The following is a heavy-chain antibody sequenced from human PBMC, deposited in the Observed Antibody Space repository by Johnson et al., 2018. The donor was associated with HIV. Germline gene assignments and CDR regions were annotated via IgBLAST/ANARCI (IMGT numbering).Heavy chain of an antibody. CDR2: ISYDGSKR. D-gene: IGHD1-26*01. Sequence: QVQLVESWGGLVQPGGSLRLSCAASRFTFSSYAMHWVRQAPGKGLEWVAVISYDGSKRYYADSVRGRFTISRDNSRNTLYLQMNSLRAEDTALYYCAKGRMGASGSYNVWGQGTMVTVSS. CDR3: AKGRMGASGSYNV. CDR1: RFTFSSYA. V-gene: IGHV3-30*01. J-gene: IGHJ3*01.